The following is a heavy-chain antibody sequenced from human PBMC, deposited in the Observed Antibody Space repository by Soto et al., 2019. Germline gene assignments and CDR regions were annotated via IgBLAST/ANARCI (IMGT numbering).Heavy chain of an antibody. V-gene: IGHV3-33*01. Sequence: QVQLVESGGGVVQPGRSLRLSCAASGFTFSSYGMHWVRKAPGKGLEWVAVIWYDGSNKYYADSVKGRFTISRDNSKNTLYLQMDSLRAEDTAVYYCARDDGGGTLDYWGQGTLVTVSS. CDR1: GFTFSSYG. CDR2: IWYDGSNK. CDR3: ARDDGGGTLDY. J-gene: IGHJ4*02. D-gene: IGHD3-16*01.